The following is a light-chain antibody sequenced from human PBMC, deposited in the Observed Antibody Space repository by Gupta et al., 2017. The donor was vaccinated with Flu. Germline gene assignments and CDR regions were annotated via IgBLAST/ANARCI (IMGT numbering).Light chain of an antibody. J-gene: IGKJ2*03. CDR1: QIISSF. CDR2: DAS. V-gene: IGKV3-11*01. Sequence: DIVLTQSPATLSLSPGERATLSCRASQIISSFLAWYQQKPGQAPRLLIYDASNRATGIPARFSGSGSGXDFTLTXSSLEPEDFAVYYCQQRSDWPSFGXGTKLEIK. CDR3: QQRSDWPS.